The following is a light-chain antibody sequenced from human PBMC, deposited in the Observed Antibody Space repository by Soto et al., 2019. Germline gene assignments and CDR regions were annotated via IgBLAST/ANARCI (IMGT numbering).Light chain of an antibody. CDR2: GXS. CDR3: QKYGSSPRT. Sequence: EIVLTQSPGTLSLSPGERATLSCRASQSVSSSYLAWYQQKTGQAPRLLXYGXSSRATGIPDRFSGSGSGTDFTLTISRLEPEDFAVYYCQKYGSSPRTFGQGTKVDIK. J-gene: IGKJ1*01. CDR1: QSVSSSY. V-gene: IGKV3-20*01.